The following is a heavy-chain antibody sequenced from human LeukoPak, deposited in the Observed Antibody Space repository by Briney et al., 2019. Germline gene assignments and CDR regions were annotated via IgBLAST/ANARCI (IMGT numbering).Heavy chain of an antibody. Sequence: GESLKISCKGSGYSFTSYWIGWVRQMPGKGLEWMGIVYPGDSDHRYSPSFKGQVPIPADKSISPAYLQWSSLKASDTAMYYCARHRLHNYYDSSGSPGYYYYMDVWGKGTTVSVSS. CDR3: ARHRLHNYYDSSGSPGYYYYMDV. CDR2: VYPGDSDH. D-gene: IGHD3-22*01. V-gene: IGHV5-51*01. CDR1: GYSFTSYW. J-gene: IGHJ6*03.